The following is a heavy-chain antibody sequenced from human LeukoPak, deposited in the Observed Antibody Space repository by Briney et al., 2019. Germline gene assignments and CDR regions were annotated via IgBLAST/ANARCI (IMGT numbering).Heavy chain of an antibody. CDR2: IKQDGSEK. J-gene: IGHJ4*02. CDR1: GFTFSSYW. Sequence: PGGSLRLSCAASGFTFSSYWMSWVRQAPGKGLEWVANIKQDGSEKYYADSVKGRFTISRDNSKNTLYLQMNSLRAEDTAVYYCACRGSYLGYYFDYWGQGTLVTVSS. D-gene: IGHD1-26*01. V-gene: IGHV3-7*01. CDR3: ACRGSYLGYYFDY.